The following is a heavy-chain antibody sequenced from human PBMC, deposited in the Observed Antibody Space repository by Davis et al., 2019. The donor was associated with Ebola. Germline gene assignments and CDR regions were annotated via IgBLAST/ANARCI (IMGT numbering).Heavy chain of an antibody. J-gene: IGHJ4*02. D-gene: IGHD1-26*01. CDR2: VYYSGST. Sequence: MPWGSLRLSCTVSGGSISTYYWSWIRQSPGKGLKWIGYVYYSGSTNYNPSLKSRVTISVDTSKNQFSLKLNSVTAADTAVYYCTRSLDLWETIDYWGQGTLVTVSS. V-gene: IGHV4-59*08. CDR3: TRSLDLWETIDY. CDR1: GGSISTYY.